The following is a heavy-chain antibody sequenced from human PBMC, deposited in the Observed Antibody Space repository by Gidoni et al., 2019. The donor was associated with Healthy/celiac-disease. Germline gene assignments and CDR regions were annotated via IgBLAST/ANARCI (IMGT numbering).Heavy chain of an antibody. CDR2: INHSGST. J-gene: IGHJ4*02. V-gene: IGHV4-34*01. CDR3: ARLGGETPRHFDY. Sequence: QVQLQQWCAGLLQPSETLSLTCAVYGGSFSGYYWSWIRQPPGKGLEWIGEINHSGSTSYNPSLKSRVTISVDTSKNQFSLKLSAVTAADTAVYYCARLGGETPRHFDYWGQGTLVTVSS. CDR1: GGSFSGYY.